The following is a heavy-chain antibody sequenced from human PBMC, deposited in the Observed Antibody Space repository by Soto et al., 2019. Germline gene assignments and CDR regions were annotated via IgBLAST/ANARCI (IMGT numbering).Heavy chain of an antibody. V-gene: IGHV3-21*06. D-gene: IGHD3-10*01. CDR2: ISPRSDYI. Sequence: GGSLRLSCAASGFIFSSYSMNWVRQAPGKGLEWVSSISPRSDYIYFADSMRGRFTISRDNAQNSLYLHMNNLRAEDTAVYHCARVSGTLERYSDLDYWGQGTLVTVSS. CDR3: ARVSGTLERYSDLDY. J-gene: IGHJ4*02. CDR1: GFIFSSYS.